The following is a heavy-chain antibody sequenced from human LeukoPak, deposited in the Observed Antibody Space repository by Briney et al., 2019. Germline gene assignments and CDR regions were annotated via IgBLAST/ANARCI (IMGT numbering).Heavy chain of an antibody. D-gene: IGHD2-15*01. CDR1: GGSISSYY. V-gene: IGHV4-59*01. CDR3: ARDAGCSGGSCYEIDY. CDR2: IYYSGST. J-gene: IGHJ4*02. Sequence: SETLSLTCTVSGGSISSYYWSWIRQPPGKGLEWIGYIYYSGSTNYNPSLKSRVTISADTSKNQFSLKLSSVTAADTAVYYCARDAGCSGGSCYEIDYWGQGTLVTVSS.